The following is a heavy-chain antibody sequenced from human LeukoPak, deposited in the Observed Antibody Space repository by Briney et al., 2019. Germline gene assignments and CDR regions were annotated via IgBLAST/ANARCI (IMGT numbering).Heavy chain of an antibody. CDR3: ARAPYYSHVEFYFDY. V-gene: IGHV1-69*01. J-gene: IGHJ4*02. CDR1: GGTFSSYA. D-gene: IGHD3-22*01. Sequence: AASVKVSCKASGGTFSSYAISWVRQAPGQGLEWMGGIIPIFGTANYAQKFQGRVTITADESTSTAYMELSSLRSEDTAVYYCARAPYYSHVEFYFDYWGQGTLVTVSS. CDR2: IIPIFGTA.